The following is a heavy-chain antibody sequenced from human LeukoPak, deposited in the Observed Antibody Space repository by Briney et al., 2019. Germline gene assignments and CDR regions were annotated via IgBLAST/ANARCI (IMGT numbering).Heavy chain of an antibody. D-gene: IGHD6-19*01. J-gene: IGHJ5*02. CDR1: RYSISSGYY. Sequence: SETLSLTCSVSRYSISSGYYWGWIRQPPGKGLEWIGSIYHSGSTYYNPSLKSRVTISVATSKNQFSLKLSSVTAADTAVYYCARLGYLAVPAPRNHWGQGTLVIVSS. CDR3: ARLGYLAVPAPRNH. V-gene: IGHV4-38-2*02. CDR2: IYHSGST.